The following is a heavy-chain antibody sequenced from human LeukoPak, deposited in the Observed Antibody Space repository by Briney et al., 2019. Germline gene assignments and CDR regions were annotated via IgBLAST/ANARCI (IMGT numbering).Heavy chain of an antibody. Sequence: GASLRLSCAASGFTFNTYAMTWVSQAPGKGLEWGSVISFSGGSTYYADSVKGRFTISRDNSKNTLYLQMNSLRADDTAVYYCAKPNLPYCSGGSCYGFDYWGQGTLVTVSS. CDR2: ISFSGGST. CDR1: GFTFNTYA. V-gene: IGHV3-23*01. J-gene: IGHJ4*02. CDR3: AKPNLPYCSGGSCYGFDY. D-gene: IGHD2-15*01.